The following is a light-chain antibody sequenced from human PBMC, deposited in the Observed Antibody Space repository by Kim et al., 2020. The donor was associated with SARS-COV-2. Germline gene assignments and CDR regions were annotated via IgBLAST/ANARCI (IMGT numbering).Light chain of an antibody. V-gene: IGLV3-9*01. CDR3: QVWDSITVV. J-gene: IGLJ2*01. CDR1: NIGSKN. Sequence: SYELTQPLSVSVALGQTARITCGGNNIGSKNVHWYQQKPGQAPVLVIYRDSNRPSGIPERFSGSNSGNTATLTISRAQAGDEADYYCQVWDSITVVFGGG. CDR2: RDS.